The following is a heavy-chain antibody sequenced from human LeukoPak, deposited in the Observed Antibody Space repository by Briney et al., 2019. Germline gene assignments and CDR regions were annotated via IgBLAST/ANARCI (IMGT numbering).Heavy chain of an antibody. V-gene: IGHV4-59*01. CDR1: GGSISSYY. Sequence: SETLSLTCTVSGGSISSYYWSWIRQPPGKGLEWIGYIDYSGSTSYNPSLKSRVTISEDTPKNQFSLKLSFVTAADTAVYYCARGGVRGVIFVWGQGTLVTVSS. J-gene: IGHJ4*02. CDR3: ARGGVRGVIFV. CDR2: IDYSGST. D-gene: IGHD3-10*01.